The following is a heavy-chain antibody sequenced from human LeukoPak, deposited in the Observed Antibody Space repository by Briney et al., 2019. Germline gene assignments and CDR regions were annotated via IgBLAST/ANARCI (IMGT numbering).Heavy chain of an antibody. D-gene: IGHD3-10*01. J-gene: IGHJ6*02. CDR2: INSIGNSI. CDR1: GFTFSNYW. Sequence: PGGSLRLSCAASGFTFSNYWMHWVRQAPGKGLVWVSRINSIGNSIDYADSVNGRFTISRDNARKTVDLQMNSLRADDTAVYYCARYGSGSLEVDYGMEVWGLGTTVTVSS. CDR3: ARYGSGSLEVDYGMEV. V-gene: IGHV3-74*01.